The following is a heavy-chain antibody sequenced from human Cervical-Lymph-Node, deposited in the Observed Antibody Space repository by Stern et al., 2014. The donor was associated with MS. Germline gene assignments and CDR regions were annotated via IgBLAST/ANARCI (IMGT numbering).Heavy chain of an antibody. Sequence: VQLVESGGGLVQPGRSLRLSCAASGFTFADYAMHWVRQAPGKGLEWVSGMSWTSCSIGYADSVKGRFTISRDNAKNSLYLQMNSLRTEDTALYYCAKGSVGIAAPRNFDYWGQGTLVTVSS. J-gene: IGHJ4*02. CDR2: MSWTSCSI. D-gene: IGHD6-13*01. V-gene: IGHV3-9*01. CDR1: GFTFADYA. CDR3: AKGSVGIAAPRNFDY.